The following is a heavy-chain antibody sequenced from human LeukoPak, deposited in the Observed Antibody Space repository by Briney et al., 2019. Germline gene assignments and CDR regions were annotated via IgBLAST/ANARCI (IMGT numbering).Heavy chain of an antibody. J-gene: IGHJ4*02. CDR3: ARRDSSGYYYDRPFDY. D-gene: IGHD3-22*01. CDR1: GYSFTSYW. V-gene: IGHV5-51*01. Sequence: GESLKISCKGSGYSFTSYWIGWVRQMPGKGLEWMGIIYPGDSDTRYSPSFQGRVTISADKSISTAYLQWSSLKASDTAMYYCARRDSSGYYYDRPFDYWGQGTLVTVSS. CDR2: IYPGDSDT.